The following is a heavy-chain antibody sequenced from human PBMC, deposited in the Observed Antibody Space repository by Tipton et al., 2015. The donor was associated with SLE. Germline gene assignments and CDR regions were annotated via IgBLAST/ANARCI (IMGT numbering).Heavy chain of an antibody. Sequence: QVQLVQSGAEVKKPGDSVKVSCEASGYTFTTFDINWVRQAAGQGLEWMGWVNPVSGNSGHAQQFQGRVTMSMNTSLTTAYMELRSLTSEDTAVYYCTRGQGKNSWLDPWGQGTLVTVSS. CDR1: GYTFTTFD. V-gene: IGHV1-8*01. CDR3: TRGQGKNSWLDP. CDR2: VNPVSGNS. J-gene: IGHJ5*02. D-gene: IGHD2/OR15-2a*01.